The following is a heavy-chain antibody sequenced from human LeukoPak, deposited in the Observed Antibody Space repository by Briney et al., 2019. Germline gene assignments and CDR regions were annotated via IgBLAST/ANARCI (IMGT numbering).Heavy chain of an antibody. D-gene: IGHD3-3*01. CDR2: ILGDCSST. CDR3: AKDSNDFVYYFDY. J-gene: IGHJ4*02. CDR1: GFTFDDYA. Sequence: LSCAXXGFTFDDYAXGWVRQARGKGGXWVSLILGDCSSTYYAHSVHRRFPISRDNSKTSLYLQMNSLRTEDTALYYCAKDSNDFVYYFDYWGQGTLVTVSS. V-gene: IGHV3-43*02.